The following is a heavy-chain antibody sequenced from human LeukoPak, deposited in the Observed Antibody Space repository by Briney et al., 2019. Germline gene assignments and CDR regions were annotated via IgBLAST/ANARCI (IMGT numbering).Heavy chain of an antibody. Sequence: SETLALICTVSGGSISRYYWSWVRQPPGKGLEWIGYIYSSGSTNYNPSLRSRVTISVDTSNDQFSRKLSSLPAADTAVDYGAREGCSGGNCWVDLCGQGTLVTVSS. CDR3: AREGCSGGNCWVDL. J-gene: IGHJ5*02. CDR2: IYSSGST. CDR1: GGSISRYY. V-gene: IGHV4-59*01. D-gene: IGHD2-15*01.